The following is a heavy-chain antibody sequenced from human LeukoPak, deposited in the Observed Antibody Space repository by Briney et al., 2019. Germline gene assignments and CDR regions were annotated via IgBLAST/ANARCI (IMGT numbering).Heavy chain of an antibody. CDR2: IDPSDSYT. CDR3: ARTVDTGMANDAFDI. D-gene: IGHD5-18*01. Sequence: GESLRISCKGSGYSFTSYWISWVRQMPGKGLEWMGRIDPSDSYTNYSPSFQGHVTISADKSISTAYLQWSSLKASDTAMYYCARTVDTGMANDAFDIWGQGTMVTVSS. J-gene: IGHJ3*02. V-gene: IGHV5-10-1*01. CDR1: GYSFTSYW.